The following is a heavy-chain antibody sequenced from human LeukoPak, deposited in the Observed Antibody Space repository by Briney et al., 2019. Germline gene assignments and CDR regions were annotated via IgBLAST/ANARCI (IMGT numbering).Heavy chain of an antibody. J-gene: IGHJ6*02. Sequence: SETLSLTCTVSGYSISNGFYWAWIRQPPGKGLEWIGSIFHSGSTYYNPSLKIRVTISVDTSKNQFSLNLSSVTAADTAVYYCARGDGSPSGILYYGMDVWGQGTTVTVSS. CDR3: ARGDGSPSGILYYGMDV. CDR1: GYSISNGFY. D-gene: IGHD1-26*01. CDR2: IFHSGST. V-gene: IGHV4-38-2*02.